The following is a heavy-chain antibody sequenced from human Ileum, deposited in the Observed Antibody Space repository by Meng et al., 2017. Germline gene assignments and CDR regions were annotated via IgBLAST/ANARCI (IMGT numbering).Heavy chain of an antibody. J-gene: IGHJ4*02. CDR1: GTW. CDR3: ATSNDRDVYYLGY. CDR2: IFQSGRT. Sequence: QVQLTESGPRLGKPSGTLSLTCAVSGTWWSWVRQPPGKGLEWIGEIFQSGRTNYNPSLKSRVTISIDKSKSQISLQLSAVTAADTAVYSCATSNDRDVYYLGYWGQGTLVTVSS. V-gene: IGHV4-4*02. D-gene: IGHD3-22*01.